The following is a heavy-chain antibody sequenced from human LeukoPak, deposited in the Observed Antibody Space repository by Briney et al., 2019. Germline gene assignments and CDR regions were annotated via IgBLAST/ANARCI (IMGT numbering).Heavy chain of an antibody. D-gene: IGHD3-22*01. CDR2: INWNGGST. J-gene: IGHJ3*02. Sequence: PGGSLRLPCAASGFTFDDYGMSWVRQAPGKGLEWVSGINWNGGSTGYADSVKGRFTISRDNAKNSLYLQMNSLRAEDTALYYCARDSITMIEKYDAFDIWGQGTMVTVSS. V-gene: IGHV3-20*04. CDR1: GFTFDDYG. CDR3: ARDSITMIEKYDAFDI.